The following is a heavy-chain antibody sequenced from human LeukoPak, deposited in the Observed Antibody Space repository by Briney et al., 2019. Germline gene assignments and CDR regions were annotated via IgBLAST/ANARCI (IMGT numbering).Heavy chain of an antibody. CDR1: GFTFSSYW. CDR3: ARPFITMVRGVINY. D-gene: IGHD3-10*01. J-gene: IGHJ4*02. V-gene: IGHV3-7*03. CDR2: IKQDGSEK. Sequence: PGGSLRLSCAASGFTFSSYWMSWVRQAPGKGLEWVANIKQDGSEKYYVDSVKGRFTISRDNAKNSLYLQMNSLRAEDTAVYYCARPFITMVRGVINYWGQGTLVTVSS.